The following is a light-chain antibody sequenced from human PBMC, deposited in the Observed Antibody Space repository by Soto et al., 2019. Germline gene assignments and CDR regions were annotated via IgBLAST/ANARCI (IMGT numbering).Light chain of an antibody. CDR1: SGHSSYI. V-gene: IGLV4-60*02. J-gene: IGLJ2*01. Sequence: QLVLTQSSSASASLGSSVKLTCTLSSGHSSYIIAWHQQQPGKAPRYLMKLEGSGSYNKGSGVPYRFSGSSSGADRYLTISNLQFEDEADYYCETWDSNTYVVFGGGTKVTVL. CDR2: LEGSGSY. CDR3: ETWDSNTYVV.